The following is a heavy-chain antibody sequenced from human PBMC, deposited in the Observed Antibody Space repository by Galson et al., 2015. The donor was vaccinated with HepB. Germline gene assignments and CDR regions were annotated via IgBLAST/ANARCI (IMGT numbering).Heavy chain of an antibody. D-gene: IGHD2-2*01. CDR2: IIPIFGTA. J-gene: IGHJ6*02. CDR3: ASLGYCSSTSCYEIYYYYGMDV. V-gene: IGHV1-69*06. Sequence: SVKVSCKASGGTFSSYAISWVRQAPGQGLEWMGGIIPIFGTANYTQKFQGRVTITADKSTGTAYMELSSLRSEDTAVYYCASLGYCSSTSCYEIYYYYGMDVWGQGTTVTVSS. CDR1: GGTFSSYA.